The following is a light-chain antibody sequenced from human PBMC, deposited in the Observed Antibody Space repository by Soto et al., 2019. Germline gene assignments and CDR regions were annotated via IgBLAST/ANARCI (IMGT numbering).Light chain of an antibody. CDR3: SSYAGSNHLV. CDR2: EVT. J-gene: IGLJ2*01. Sequence: QSALTQPPSASGSPGQSVTISCTGTSSDVGGYNYVSWYQQHPGKAPRLVIFEVTKRPSGVPDRFSGSKPGNTASLTVSGLQAEDEADYYCSSYAGSNHLVFGGGTKLTVL. V-gene: IGLV2-8*01. CDR1: SSDVGGYNY.